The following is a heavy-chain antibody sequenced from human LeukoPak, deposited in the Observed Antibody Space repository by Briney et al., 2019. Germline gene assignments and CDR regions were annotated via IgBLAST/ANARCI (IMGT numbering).Heavy chain of an antibody. CDR1: GYSFTSYW. CDR3: ARPGVKYSDYGSDAFDI. V-gene: IGHV5-51*01. D-gene: IGHD5-12*01. Sequence: GESLKISCKGSGYSFTSYWIGWVRQMPGKGLEWMGIIYPGDSDIRYSPSFEGQVTISADKSITTAYLQWSSLKASDTAMYYCARPGVKYSDYGSDAFDIWGQGTMVTVSS. CDR2: IYPGDSDI. J-gene: IGHJ3*02.